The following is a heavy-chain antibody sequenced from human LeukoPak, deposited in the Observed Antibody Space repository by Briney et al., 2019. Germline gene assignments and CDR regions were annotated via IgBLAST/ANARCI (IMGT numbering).Heavy chain of an antibody. CDR1: GFTFSSYA. V-gene: IGHV3-64*01. CDR3: ARGYGGSGWRDYYYYGMDV. CDR2: ISSNGGST. D-gene: IGHD6-19*01. J-gene: IGHJ6*02. Sequence: GGSLRLSCAASGFTFSSYAMHWVRQAPGKGLEYVSAISSNGGSTYYANSVKGRFTISRDNSKNTLYLQMGSLRAEDMAVYYCARGYGGSGWRDYYYYGMDVWGQGTTVTVSS.